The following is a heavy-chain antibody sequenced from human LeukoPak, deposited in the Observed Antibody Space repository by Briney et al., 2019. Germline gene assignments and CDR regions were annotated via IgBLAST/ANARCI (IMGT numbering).Heavy chain of an antibody. D-gene: IGHD5-12*01. J-gene: IGHJ6*02. Sequence: ASVKVSCKASGGTFSSYTISWVRQAPGQGLEWMRRIIPILGIANYAQKFQGRVTITADKSTSTAYMELSSLRSEDTAVYYCARGYGDYGMDVWGQGTTVTVSS. CDR3: ARGYGDYGMDV. CDR2: IIPILGIA. CDR1: GGTFSSYT. V-gene: IGHV1-69*02.